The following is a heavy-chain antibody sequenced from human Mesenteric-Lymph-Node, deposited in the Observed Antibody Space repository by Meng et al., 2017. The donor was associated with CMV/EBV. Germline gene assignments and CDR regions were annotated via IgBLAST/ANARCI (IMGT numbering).Heavy chain of an antibody. V-gene: IGHV3-69-1*01. CDR2: ISSGSTI. J-gene: IGHJ4*02. Sequence: GGSLRLSCTASGFTFGDYAMSWVRQAPGKGLEWVSSISSGSTIYYADSVKGRFTISRDNAKNSLYLQMNSLRAEDTAVYYCAGQLWLDYWGQGTLVTVSS. CDR1: GFTFGDYA. D-gene: IGHD5-18*01. CDR3: AGQLWLDY.